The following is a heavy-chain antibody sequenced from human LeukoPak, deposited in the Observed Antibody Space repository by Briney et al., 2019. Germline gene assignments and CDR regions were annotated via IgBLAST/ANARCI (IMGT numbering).Heavy chain of an antibody. CDR3: ARVCFPRPIAAAGVPYYYYGMDV. J-gene: IGHJ6*02. CDR1: GYTFTGYY. V-gene: IGHV1-2*02. Sequence: ASVKVSCKASGYTFTGYYMHWVRQAPGQGLEWMGWINPNSGGTNYAQKFQGRVTMTRNTSISTAYMELSSLRSEDTAVYYCARVCFPRPIAAAGVPYYYYGMDVWGQGTTVTVSS. D-gene: IGHD6-13*01. CDR2: INPNSGGT.